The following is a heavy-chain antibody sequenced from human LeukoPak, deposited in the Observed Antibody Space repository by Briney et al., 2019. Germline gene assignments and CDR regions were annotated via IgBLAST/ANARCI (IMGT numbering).Heavy chain of an antibody. CDR3: ARDLGYCTSTRCYAFDY. CDR2: ISYDGSNK. Sequence: GGSLRLSCAASGFTFSSYTMHWVRQAPGKGLEWVAIISYDGSNKYYTDSVKGRFTISRDNSKNTLYLQMNSLRAEDTAVYYCARDLGYCTSTRCYAFDYWGQGTLVTVSS. J-gene: IGHJ4*02. D-gene: IGHD2-2*01. V-gene: IGHV3-30-3*01. CDR1: GFTFSSYT.